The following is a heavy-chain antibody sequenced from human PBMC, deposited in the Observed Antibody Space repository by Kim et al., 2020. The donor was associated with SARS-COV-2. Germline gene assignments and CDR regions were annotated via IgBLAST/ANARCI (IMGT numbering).Heavy chain of an antibody. CDR3: ARRRTGGGTDWFDP. Sequence: SVKVSCKASGGTFSSYAISWVRQAPGQGLEWMGGIIPIFGTANYAQKFQGRVTIAADESTSTAYMELSSLRSEDTAVYYCARRRTGGGTDWFDPWGQGTLVTVSS. V-gene: IGHV1-69*13. D-gene: IGHD2-8*02. J-gene: IGHJ5*02. CDR2: IIPIFGTA. CDR1: GGTFSSYA.